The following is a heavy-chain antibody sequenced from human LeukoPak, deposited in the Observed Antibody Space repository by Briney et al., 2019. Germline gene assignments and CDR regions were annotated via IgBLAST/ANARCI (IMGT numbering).Heavy chain of an antibody. CDR2: VSNNGGAT. D-gene: IGHD2-21*02. Sequence: QPGGSPRLSCGASGFTFSTYGMSWVSQAPGKGLEWVAAVSNNGGATNYADSVKGRFTISRDNSKNMVYLQMNSLRVEDTAIYYCAKASYCGGDCYYLFDYWGQGTLVTVSS. CDR3: AKASYCGGDCYYLFDY. J-gene: IGHJ4*02. CDR1: GFTFSTYG. V-gene: IGHV3-23*01.